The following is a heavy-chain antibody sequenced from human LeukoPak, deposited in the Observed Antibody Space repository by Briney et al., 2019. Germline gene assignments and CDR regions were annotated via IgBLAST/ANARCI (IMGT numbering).Heavy chain of an antibody. CDR1: GGTFSSYA. Sequence: ASVKVSCKASGGTFSSYAISWVRQAPGQGLEWMGGIIPIFGTANYAQKFQGRVTITADKSTSTAYMELSSLRSDDTAVYYCARSALRFLECPDYWGQGTLVTVSS. V-gene: IGHV1-69*06. D-gene: IGHD3-3*01. J-gene: IGHJ4*02. CDR3: ARSALRFLECPDY. CDR2: IIPIFGTA.